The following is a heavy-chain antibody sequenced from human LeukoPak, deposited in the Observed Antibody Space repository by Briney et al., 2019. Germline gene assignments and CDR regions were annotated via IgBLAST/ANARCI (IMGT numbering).Heavy chain of an antibody. D-gene: IGHD3-3*01. CDR2: IYSQSEGGTT. Sequence: GGSLSLSCRASGFTFSDACMSWVSQAPGKGLEWVAQIYSQSEGGTTGYAAPVKGRFTISRDDAENTLFLQMNSLKSEDTALYYCCTDYYDFWSGPHWGQGSLVTVSS. CDR1: GFTFSDAC. CDR3: CTDYYDFWSGPH. V-gene: IGHV3-15*01. J-gene: IGHJ4*02.